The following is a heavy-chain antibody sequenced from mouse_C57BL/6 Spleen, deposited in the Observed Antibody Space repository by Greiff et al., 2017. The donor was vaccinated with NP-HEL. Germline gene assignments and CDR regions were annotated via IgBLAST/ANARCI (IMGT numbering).Heavy chain of an antibody. Sequence: VQLQQPGAELVMPGASVKLSCKASGYTFTSYWMHWVKQRPGQGLEWIGEIDPSDSYTNYNQKFKGKSTLTVDKSSSTAYMQLSSLTSEDSAVYYCARAYVYFDYWGQGTTLTVSS. CDR3: ARAYVYFDY. CDR1: GYTFTSYW. D-gene: IGHD1-1*01. V-gene: IGHV1-69*01. CDR2: IDPSDSYT. J-gene: IGHJ2*01.